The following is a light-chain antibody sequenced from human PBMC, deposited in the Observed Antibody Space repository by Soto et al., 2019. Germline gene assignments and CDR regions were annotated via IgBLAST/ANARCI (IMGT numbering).Light chain of an antibody. CDR2: EVF. V-gene: IGLV2-8*01. CDR1: SSDVGGHNY. Sequence: QPVLTQPPSASGSPGQSVTISCTGTSSDVGGHNYVSWYQQHPGKAPKLIIYEVFKRPSGVPDRFSGSRSGNTASLTVSGLQADDEADYYCGSYAGYNNFVFGGGTKVTVL. CDR3: GSYAGYNNFV. J-gene: IGLJ3*02.